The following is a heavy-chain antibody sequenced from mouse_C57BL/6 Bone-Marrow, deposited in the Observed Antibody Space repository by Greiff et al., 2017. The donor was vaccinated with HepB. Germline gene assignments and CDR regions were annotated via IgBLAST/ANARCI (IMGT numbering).Heavy chain of an antibody. CDR1: GFTFSSYA. D-gene: IGHD2-2*01. Sequence: EVQGVESGGGLVKPGGSLKLSCAASGFTFSSYAMSWVRQTPEKRLEWVATISDGGSYTYYPDNVKGRFTISRDNAKNNLYLHMSHLKSEDTAMYYCARDARWLRFDYWGQGTTLTVSS. J-gene: IGHJ2*01. V-gene: IGHV5-4*01. CDR2: ISDGGSYT. CDR3: ARDARWLRFDY.